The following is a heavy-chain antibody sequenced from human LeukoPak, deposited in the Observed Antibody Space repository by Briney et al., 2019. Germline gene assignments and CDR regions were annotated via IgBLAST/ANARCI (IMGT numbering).Heavy chain of an antibody. CDR2: INPNSGGT. CDR3: ARGLRYFDWLFDN. CDR1: GYTLTGYY. J-gene: IGHJ4*02. D-gene: IGHD3-9*01. V-gene: IGHV1-2*06. Sequence: ASVKVSCKASGYTLTGYYMHWVRQAPGQGLEWMGRINPNSGGTNYAQKFQGRVTMTRDTSISTAYMELSRLRSDDTAVYYCARGLRYFDWLFDNWGQGTLVTVSS.